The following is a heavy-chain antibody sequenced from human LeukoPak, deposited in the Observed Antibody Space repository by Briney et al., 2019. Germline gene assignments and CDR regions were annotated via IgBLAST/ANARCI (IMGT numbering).Heavy chain of an antibody. D-gene: IGHD6-19*01. CDR2: IGGRGDNT. V-gene: IGHV3-23*01. Sequence: PGGSLRLSCGASGFTFNRFCMSWVRQAPEKGLEWVSAIGGRGDNTWYADSVKGRFTISRDNSKNTLYLQMDSLRAEDTAMYYCAKDLWASETVIGTSRLPDSCGQGTLVTVSS. CDR1: GFTFNRFC. J-gene: IGHJ4*02. CDR3: AKDLWASETVIGTSRLPDS.